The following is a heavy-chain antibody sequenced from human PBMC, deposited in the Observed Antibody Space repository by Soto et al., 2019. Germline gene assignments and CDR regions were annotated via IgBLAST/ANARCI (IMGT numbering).Heavy chain of an antibody. CDR1: GFTFSTYA. Sequence: QVQLVESGGGVVQPGRSLRLSCAASGFTFSTYAMNWVRQGPGKGLEWVALISFDGSSKYYADSVKGRFTISRDNSKKTLYLQMNSLRGEDTAVYYCAREGNTYYYDRQDYWGQGSLVTVSS. CDR2: ISFDGSSK. D-gene: IGHD3-22*01. J-gene: IGHJ4*02. CDR3: AREGNTYYYDRQDY. V-gene: IGHV3-30-3*01.